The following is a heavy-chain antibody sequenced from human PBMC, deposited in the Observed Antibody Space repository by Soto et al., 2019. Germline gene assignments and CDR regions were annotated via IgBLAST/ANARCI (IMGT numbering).Heavy chain of an antibody. CDR1: GFTFSSYT. J-gene: IGHJ4*02. CDR3: ARDFTSDY. Sequence: SGGSLRLSCAASGFTFSSYTMHWVRQAPGKGLEWVAVISYDGNNKYYADSVKGRFTISRDNSKNTLYLQMNSLGAEDTAVYYCARDFTSDYWGQGTLVTVSS. V-gene: IGHV3-30-3*01. CDR2: ISYDGNNK. D-gene: IGHD2-2*01.